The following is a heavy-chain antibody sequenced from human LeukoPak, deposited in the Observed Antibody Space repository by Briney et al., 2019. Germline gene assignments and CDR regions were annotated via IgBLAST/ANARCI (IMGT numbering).Heavy chain of an antibody. CDR2: VSGSGGST. Sequence: PGGSLRLSCAASAFTFRSYAMFWVRQAPGKGLEWVSTVSGSGGSTYYADSVKGRFTISRDNSNNTLYLQMNSLRAEDTAVYCAKGAASRGYTYVANWGQGTLVSVSS. CDR1: AFTFRSYA. V-gene: IGHV3-23*01. J-gene: IGHJ4*02. D-gene: IGHD5-18*01. CDR3: AKGAASRGYTYVAN.